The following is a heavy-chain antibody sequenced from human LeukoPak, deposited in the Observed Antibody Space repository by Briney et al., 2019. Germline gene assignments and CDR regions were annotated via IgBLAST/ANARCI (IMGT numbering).Heavy chain of an antibody. Sequence: KPSETLSLTCTVSGGSISSGDYYWSWIRQPPGKGLEWIGYIYYSGSTYYNPSLKSRVTISVDTSNNQFSLKLSSVIAADTAVYYCAREFRSLGPVLRFLEWLRRPRYFDYWGQGTLVTVSS. J-gene: IGHJ4*02. CDR3: AREFRSLGPVLRFLEWLRRPRYFDY. V-gene: IGHV4-30-4*08. CDR2: IYYSGST. D-gene: IGHD3-3*01. CDR1: GGSISSGDYY.